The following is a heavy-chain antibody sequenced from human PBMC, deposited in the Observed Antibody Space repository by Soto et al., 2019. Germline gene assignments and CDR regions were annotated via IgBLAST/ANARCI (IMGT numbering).Heavy chain of an antibody. V-gene: IGHV4-31*03. J-gene: IGHJ3*01. CDR3: ARDRLRAVDAFDF. Sequence: PSETLSLTCTLSGVSITSGAYYWTWVRQHPGKGLEWIGYIYYNGNTYFSPSLKSRLTISIDTSKNQFSLKLSSVTAADTAMYYCARDRLRAVDAFDFWGQGTMVT. CDR2: IYYNGNT. CDR1: GVSITSGAYY. D-gene: IGHD4-17*01.